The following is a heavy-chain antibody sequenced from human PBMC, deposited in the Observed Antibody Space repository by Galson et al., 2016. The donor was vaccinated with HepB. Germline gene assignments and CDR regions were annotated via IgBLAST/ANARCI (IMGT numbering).Heavy chain of an antibody. Sequence: SETLSLTCTVSGGSISSSNSFWGWIRQPPGKGLEWIGIISYTGNTYYNPSLQSRVTISVDTSKNRFSLNLSSVTAADTAVYYCAKRAGLSGTPFDYWGQGSLVTVSS. CDR1: GGSISSSNSF. CDR3: AKRAGLSGTPFDY. CDR2: ISYTGNT. V-gene: IGHV4-39*07. D-gene: IGHD3-10*01. J-gene: IGHJ4*02.